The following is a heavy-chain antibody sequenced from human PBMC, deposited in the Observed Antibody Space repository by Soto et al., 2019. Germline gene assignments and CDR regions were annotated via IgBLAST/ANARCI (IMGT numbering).Heavy chain of an antibody. CDR3: ARRLTSNSSYWFDS. CDR1: GFSLITSGVT. J-gene: IGHJ5*01. Sequence: GSGPTLVNPTQTLTLTCTFSGFSLITSGVTVGWIRQPPGKALEWLALIYWDDDKRYSPSLKSRLTITKDTSKNQVVLTMTNMDPVDTATYYCARRLTSNSSYWFDSWGQGALVTVSS. D-gene: IGHD6-6*01. CDR2: IYWDDDK. V-gene: IGHV2-5*02.